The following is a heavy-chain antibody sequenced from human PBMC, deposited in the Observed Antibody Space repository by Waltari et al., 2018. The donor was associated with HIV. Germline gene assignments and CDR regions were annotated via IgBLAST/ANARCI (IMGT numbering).Heavy chain of an antibody. Sequence: QVHLLQPEIEMRKPGASVRLSCQASGFILNDHYIHWVRQAPRQRVEWVAVINAADGAANSAQKFQSRLTLTRDLFTGSIHLDLMSLRSEDTAVYFCIRAGLGGLIQDFDIWGRGTQLVVSS. CDR3: IRAGLGGLIQDFDI. D-gene: IGHD3-3*01. CDR2: INAADGAA. V-gene: IGHV1-46*02. J-gene: IGHJ4*02. CDR1: GFILNDHY.